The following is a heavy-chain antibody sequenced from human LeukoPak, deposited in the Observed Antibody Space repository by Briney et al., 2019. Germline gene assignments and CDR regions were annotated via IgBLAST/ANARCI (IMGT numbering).Heavy chain of an antibody. CDR3: ARDVEVAGLRGFDY. D-gene: IGHD6-19*01. CDR2: IIPILGIA. Sequence: ASVKVSCKASGGTSSSYTISWVRQAPGQGLEWMGRIIPILGIANYAQKFQGRVTITADKSTSTAYMELSSLRSEDTAVYYCARDVEVAGLRGFDYWGQGTLVTVSS. CDR1: GGTSSSYT. J-gene: IGHJ4*02. V-gene: IGHV1-69*04.